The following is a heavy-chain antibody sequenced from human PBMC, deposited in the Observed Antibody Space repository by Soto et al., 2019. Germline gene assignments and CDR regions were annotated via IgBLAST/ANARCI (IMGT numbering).Heavy chain of an antibody. CDR1: NYY. V-gene: IGHV4-59*01. J-gene: IGHJ6*02. Sequence: PSETLSLTCTNYYWTWIRQTPGKGLEWIGYVYYSGNTNYNPSLKSRVSISVDMSKNQFSLELSSVTAADTAMYYCTRDGDGRMTTNPYYYYGMDVWGPGITVTVSS. CDR2: VYYSGNT. D-gene: IGHD2-21*02. CDR3: TRDGDGRMTTNPYYYYGMDV.